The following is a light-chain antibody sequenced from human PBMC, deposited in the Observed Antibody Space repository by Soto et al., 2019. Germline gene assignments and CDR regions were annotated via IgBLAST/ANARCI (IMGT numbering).Light chain of an antibody. Sequence: DSQITQSPSPLSASVKDRVTITCRASQRISSYLNWYQQKPGKAPKLLIYAASSLQSGVPSRFSGSGSGTKFTLTISSLQPDDFATYYCQQCNSYSRTFGGGTKVDIK. CDR1: QRISSY. CDR3: QQCNSYSRT. J-gene: IGKJ4*01. V-gene: IGKV1-5*01. CDR2: AAS.